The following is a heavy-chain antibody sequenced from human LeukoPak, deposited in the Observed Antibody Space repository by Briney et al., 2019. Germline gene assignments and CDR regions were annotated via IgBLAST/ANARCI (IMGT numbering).Heavy chain of an antibody. CDR1: GFTFSNYA. V-gene: IGHV3-23*01. Sequence: GGSLRPSCAASGAASGFTFSNYAMTWVRQPPGKGLEWVSATSGSGGRTYYADSVKGRFTISRDNSKNTLYLQMNSLRPEDTAVYFCAKGPRNFASGTFYFDYWGQGTLVPASS. CDR2: TSGSGGRT. D-gene: IGHD3-10*01. J-gene: IGHJ4*02. CDR3: AKGPRNFASGTFYFDY.